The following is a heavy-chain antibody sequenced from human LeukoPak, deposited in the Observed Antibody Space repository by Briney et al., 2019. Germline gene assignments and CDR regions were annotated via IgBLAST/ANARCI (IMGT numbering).Heavy chain of an antibody. J-gene: IGHJ4*02. D-gene: IGHD3-22*01. CDR3: AKDTFPYYDSGGYLTPPDY. Sequence: PSGGSLRLSCVASGFTFSTFSSYGMHWVRQAPGKGLEWVAFIRYDGSNKYYADSVKGRFTISRDNSKNMLYVQMNSLRAEDTAVYYCAKDTFPYYDSGGYLTPPDYWGQGTLVTVSS. CDR1: GFTFSTFSSYG. CDR2: IRYDGSNK. V-gene: IGHV3-30*02.